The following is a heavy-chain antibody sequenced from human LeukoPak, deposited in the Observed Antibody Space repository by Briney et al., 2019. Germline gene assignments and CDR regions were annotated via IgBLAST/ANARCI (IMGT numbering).Heavy chain of an antibody. CDR2: ISGSGGST. J-gene: IGHJ4*02. V-gene: IGHV3-23*01. Sequence: GGSLRLSCAASGFTFSSYAMSWVRQAPGKGLEWVSAISGSGGSTYYADSVKGRFTISRDNSKNTLYLQMNSLRAEDTAVYYCAWQQLAQKSYFDYWGRGTLVTVSS. CDR1: GFTFSSYA. CDR3: AWQQLAQKSYFDY. D-gene: IGHD6-13*01.